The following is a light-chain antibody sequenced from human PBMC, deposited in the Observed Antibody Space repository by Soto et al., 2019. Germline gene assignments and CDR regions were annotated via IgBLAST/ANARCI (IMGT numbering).Light chain of an antibody. Sequence: SYELTQPPSVSVAPGKTARIVCGGNNIGSKSVHWYQQKPGQAPVLVIYYDSDRPSGIPERFSGSNSGNTATLTISRVEAGDEADYSCQVWDSSSDHPVFGGGTKLTVL. J-gene: IGLJ2*01. CDR2: YDS. CDR1: NIGSKS. V-gene: IGLV3-21*04. CDR3: QVWDSSSDHPV.